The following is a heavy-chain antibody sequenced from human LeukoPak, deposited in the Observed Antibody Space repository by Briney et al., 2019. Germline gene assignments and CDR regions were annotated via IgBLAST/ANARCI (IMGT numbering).Heavy chain of an antibody. D-gene: IGHD2-15*01. CDR3: ATAGGDGSRMGFDP. J-gene: IGHJ5*02. CDR2: ISADGSVT. Sequence: GVSLRLSCADSGFTFSRYWMHWVRQTPGKGLVWVSCISADGSVTRYADSVKGRFTISRDNTKSTLYLQMHSLRAEDTAVYYCATAGGDGSRMGFDPWGQGTLVTVSS. CDR1: GFTFSRYW. V-gene: IGHV3-74*01.